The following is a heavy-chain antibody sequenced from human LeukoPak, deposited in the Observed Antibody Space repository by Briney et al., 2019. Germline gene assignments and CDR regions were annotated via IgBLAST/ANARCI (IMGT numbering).Heavy chain of an antibody. CDR3: TTDLVLEDY. Sequence: PGGSLRLSCAASGFTFSNAWMSWVRQAPGKGLEWVGRIKSKTVGGTTDYAAPVKGRFTISRDDSKNTLYLQMNSLKTEDTAVYYCTTDLVLEDYWGQGTLVTVSS. CDR2: IKSKTVGGTT. D-gene: IGHD3-3*01. J-gene: IGHJ4*02. V-gene: IGHV3-15*01. CDR1: GFTFSNAW.